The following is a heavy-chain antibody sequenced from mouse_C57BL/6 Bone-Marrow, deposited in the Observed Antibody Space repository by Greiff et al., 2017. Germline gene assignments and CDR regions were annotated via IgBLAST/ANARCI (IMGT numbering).Heavy chain of an antibody. CDR3: ARVHSLYYYCSSYSYYFDY. D-gene: IGHD1-1*01. J-gene: IGHJ2*01. CDR1: GYTFTSYW. V-gene: IGHV1-64*01. Sequence: QVQLQQSGAELVKPGASVKLSCKASGYTFTSYWMPWVKQRPGQGLEWIGMIHPNSGSTNYNEKFKSKATLTVDKSSSTAYMQISGLTSEDSAVYYCARVHSLYYYCSSYSYYFDYWGQGTTLTVSS. CDR2: IHPNSGST.